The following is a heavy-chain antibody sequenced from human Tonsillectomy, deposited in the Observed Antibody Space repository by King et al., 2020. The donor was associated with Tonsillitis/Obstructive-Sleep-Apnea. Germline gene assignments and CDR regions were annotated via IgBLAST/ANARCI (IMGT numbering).Heavy chain of an antibody. CDR3: ARLTTTTSNYFDS. CDR1: GYTFSNYW. J-gene: IGHJ4*02. D-gene: IGHD5-24*01. V-gene: IGHV5-51*01. CDR2: IYPGDSDT. Sequence: QLVQSGAEVKKPGESLKISCKASGYTFSNYWIGWVRQTPGNGPEWMGLIYPGDSDTRYSPSFQGHVTFSADKSISTAYLQWSSLKASDTAMYFCARLTTTTSNYFDSWGQGTLVTVSA.